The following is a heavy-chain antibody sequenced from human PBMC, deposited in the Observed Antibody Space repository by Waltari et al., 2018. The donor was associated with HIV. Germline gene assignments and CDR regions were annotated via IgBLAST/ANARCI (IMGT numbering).Heavy chain of an antibody. J-gene: IGHJ5*02. CDR3: ARDRTCSGTSCSGT. V-gene: IGHV3-53*01. D-gene: IGHD2-2*01. CDR2: NYSGGRT. CDR1: GFTVSNNY. Sequence: EVQVVESGGGLIQPGGSLRLSCTASGFTVSNNYMTWFRQAPGKGLEWVSLNYSGGRTHYADSVKGRFTISRDNFKNTLYLQMNSLRAEDTAVYYCARDRTCSGTSCSGTWGQGTLVTVSS.